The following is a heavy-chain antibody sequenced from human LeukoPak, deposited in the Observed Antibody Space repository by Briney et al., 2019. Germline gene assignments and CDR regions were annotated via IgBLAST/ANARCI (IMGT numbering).Heavy chain of an antibody. V-gene: IGHV3-30*03. CDR2: ISYDGSNK. CDR3: ARDGEGYSNYGFDY. CDR1: GFTFSSYG. Sequence: GGSLRLSCAASGFTFSSYGMHWVRQAPGKGLEWVAVISYDGSNKYYADSVKGRFTISRDNSKNTLYLQMNSLRAEDTAVYYCARDGEGYSNYGFDYWGQGTLVTVSS. D-gene: IGHD4-11*01. J-gene: IGHJ4*02.